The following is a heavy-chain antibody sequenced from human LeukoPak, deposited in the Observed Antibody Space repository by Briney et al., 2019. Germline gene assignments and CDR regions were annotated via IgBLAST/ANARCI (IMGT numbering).Heavy chain of an antibody. D-gene: IGHD3-22*01. Sequence: SVKVSCKPSGYTFNNYGITWVRQAPGQGLEWMGWISAYSGEKDYAQKFQDRVTMTTDTTTKTAYMELRNLKSGDTAFYYCARCSPSRTNSNSYYFETTKKNAFDIWGQGTMVTVSS. CDR3: ARCSPSRTNSNSYYFETTKKNAFDI. V-gene: IGHV1-18*04. J-gene: IGHJ3*02. CDR2: ISAYSGEK. CDR1: GYTFNNYG.